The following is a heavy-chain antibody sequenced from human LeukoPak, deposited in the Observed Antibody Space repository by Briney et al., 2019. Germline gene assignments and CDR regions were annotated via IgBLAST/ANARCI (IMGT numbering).Heavy chain of an antibody. D-gene: IGHD3-10*01. J-gene: IGHJ6*03. CDR1: GLTFSSNY. V-gene: IGHV3-53*01. CDR3: ASGSGSYRTPYYYMDV. CDR2: IYSGGST. Sequence: PGGSLRLSCAASGLTFSSNYMSWVRQAPGKGLEWVSVIYSGGSTYYSDSVKGRFTISRDNSKNTLYLQMNSLRAEDTAVYYCASGSGSYRTPYYYMDVWGTGTTVTVSS.